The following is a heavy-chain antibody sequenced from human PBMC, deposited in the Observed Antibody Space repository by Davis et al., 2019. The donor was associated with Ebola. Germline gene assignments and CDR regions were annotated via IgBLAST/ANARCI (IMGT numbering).Heavy chain of an antibody. J-gene: IGHJ4*02. CDR1: GYSISTYNW. Sequence: SETLSLTCAVSGYSISTYNWWGWIRQPPGKGLEWIGYIYYSGSTNYNPSLKSRVTISVDTSKNQFSLKLSSVTAADTAVYYCARHVEYYYDSSGYYRGYYFDYWGQGTLVTVSS. CDR2: IYYSGST. V-gene: IGHV4-28*01. D-gene: IGHD3-22*01. CDR3: ARHVEYYYDSSGYYRGYYFDY.